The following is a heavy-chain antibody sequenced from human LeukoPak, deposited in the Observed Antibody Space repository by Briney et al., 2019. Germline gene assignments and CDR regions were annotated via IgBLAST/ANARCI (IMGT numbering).Heavy chain of an antibody. CDR1: GYTFTSYG. D-gene: IGHD6-19*01. CDR2: ISAYNGNT. Sequence: ASVKVSCKASGYTFTSYGIGWVRQAPGQGLEWMGWISAYNGNTNYAQKLQGRVTMTTDTSTSTAYMELRSLRSDDTAVYYCARDRVEQGGWYGDAFDIWGQRTMVTVSS. V-gene: IGHV1-18*01. CDR3: ARDRVEQGGWYGDAFDI. J-gene: IGHJ3*02.